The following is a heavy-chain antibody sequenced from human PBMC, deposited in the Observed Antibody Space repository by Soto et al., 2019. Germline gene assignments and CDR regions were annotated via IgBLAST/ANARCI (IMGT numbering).Heavy chain of an antibody. CDR3: ARDLEVAVAGA. CDR1: GYTFTSYA. Sequence: GASVKVSCKASGYTFTSYAMHWVRQAPGQRLEWMGWINPGNGNANYSQKFQGRVTITRDKSTSTAYMELSSLRSEDTAVYYCARDLEVAVAGAWGQGILVTV. CDR2: INPGNGNA. D-gene: IGHD6-19*01. J-gene: IGHJ5*02. V-gene: IGHV1-3*01.